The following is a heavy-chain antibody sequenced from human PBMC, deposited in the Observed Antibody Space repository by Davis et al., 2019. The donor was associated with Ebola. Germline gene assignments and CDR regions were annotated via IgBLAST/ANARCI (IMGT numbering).Heavy chain of an antibody. V-gene: IGHV4-59*01. CDR1: GGSISSYY. D-gene: IGHD3-3*01. CDR3: ARVNYDFWSGYYTGNWFDP. CDR2: IYYSGST. J-gene: IGHJ5*02. Sequence: SETLSLTCTVSGGSISSYYWSWIRQPPGKGLEWIGYIYYSGSTNYNHSLKSRVTISVDTSKNQFSLKLSSVTAADTAVYYCARVNYDFWSGYYTGNWFDPWGQGTLVTVSS.